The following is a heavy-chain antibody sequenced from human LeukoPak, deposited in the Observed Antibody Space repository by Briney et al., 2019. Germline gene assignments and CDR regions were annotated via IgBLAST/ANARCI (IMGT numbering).Heavy chain of an antibody. CDR2: IYSGGST. V-gene: IGHV3-66*01. D-gene: IGHD3-3*01. CDR1: GFTVSSNY. Sequence: GGSLRLSCAASGFTVSSNYKSWVRQAPGKGLEWVSVIYSGGSTYYADSVKGRFTISRDNSKNTPYLQMNSLRAEDTAVYYCARDRGGGYDFWSGYYSHTYYYYGMDVWGQGTTVTVSS. J-gene: IGHJ6*02. CDR3: ARDRGGGYDFWSGYYSHTYYYYGMDV.